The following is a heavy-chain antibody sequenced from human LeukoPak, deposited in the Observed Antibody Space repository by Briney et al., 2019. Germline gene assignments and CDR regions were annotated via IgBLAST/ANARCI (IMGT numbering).Heavy chain of an antibody. CDR3: ARVGIVGATYPFDY. CDR1: GGSISSYY. Sequence: SETLSLTCTVSGGSISSYYWSWIRQPPGKGLELIGYIYYSGSTNYNPSLKSRVTISVDTSKNQFSLKLSSVTAADTAVYYCARVGIVGATYPFDYWGQGTLVTVSS. V-gene: IGHV4-59*01. D-gene: IGHD1-26*01. J-gene: IGHJ4*02. CDR2: IYYSGST.